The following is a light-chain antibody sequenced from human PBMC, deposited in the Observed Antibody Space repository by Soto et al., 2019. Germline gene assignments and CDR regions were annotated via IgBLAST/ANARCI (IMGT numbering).Light chain of an antibody. CDR1: QPIDKY. J-gene: IGKJ1*01. Sequence: DLQMTQSPSSLSASVGNRVTITCRASQPIDKYLNWYQQKPGRAPNLLLYAASTLKTGVPSRFRGSGSGTDFTLTITSLQPEDFATYFCQQTFTLPWTFGQGTDV. V-gene: IGKV1-39*01. CDR2: AAS. CDR3: QQTFTLPWT.